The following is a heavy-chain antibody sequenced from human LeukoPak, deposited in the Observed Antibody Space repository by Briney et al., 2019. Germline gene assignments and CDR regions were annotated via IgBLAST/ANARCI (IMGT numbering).Heavy chain of an antibody. Sequence: SETLSLTCTVSGGSISSGSYYWSWIRQPAGKGLEWVGRIYTSGSTNYNPSLKSRVTISVDTSKNQFSLKLSSVTAADTAVYYCARMESKRITIFGAPADAFDIWGQGTMVTVSS. CDR3: ARMESKRITIFGAPADAFDI. CDR1: GGSISSGSYY. D-gene: IGHD3-3*01. J-gene: IGHJ3*02. V-gene: IGHV4-61*02. CDR2: IYTSGST.